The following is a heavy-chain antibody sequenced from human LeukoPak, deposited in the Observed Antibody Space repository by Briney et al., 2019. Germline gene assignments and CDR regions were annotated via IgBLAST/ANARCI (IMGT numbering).Heavy chain of an antibody. D-gene: IGHD5-24*01. V-gene: IGHV3-48*01. CDR2: ISSSSSTI. CDR3: ARDERWVDFDH. CDR1: GFTFSTYT. Sequence: HPGGSLRLSCAGSGFTFSTYTMSWVRQAPGKGLEWVSHISSSSSTIYYADSVKGRFTVSRDNAKNSLYLQMNSLRAEDTAVYYCARDERWVDFDHWGQGTLVTVSS. J-gene: IGHJ4*02.